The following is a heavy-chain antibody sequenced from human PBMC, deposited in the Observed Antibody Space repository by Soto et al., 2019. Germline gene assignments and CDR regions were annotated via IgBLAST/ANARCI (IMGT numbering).Heavy chain of an antibody. CDR3: ARESTQLYYYYGMDV. CDR2: IIPIFGTA. D-gene: IGHD1-1*01. CDR1: GGTFSSYA. V-gene: IGHV1-69*01. J-gene: IGHJ6*02. Sequence: VKVSCKASGGTFSSYAIGWVRQAPGQGLEWMGGIIPIFGTANYAQKFQGRVTITADESTSTAYMELSSLRSEDTAVYYCARESTQLYYYYGMDVWGQGTTVTVSS.